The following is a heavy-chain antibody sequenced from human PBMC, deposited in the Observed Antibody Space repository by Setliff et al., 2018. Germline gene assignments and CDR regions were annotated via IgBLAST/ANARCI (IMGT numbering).Heavy chain of an antibody. CDR2: IYHSWSA. CDR3: AREVGTSTSSDAFDV. J-gene: IGHJ3*01. Sequence: KTSETLSLTCTVSGDSISSGDYFRSWIRQPPGKGLEWIAYIYHSWSAYYNPSLKSRVTMSVDTSKNQFSLHLTSVTAADTAVYYCAREVGTSTSSDAFDVWGQGMMVTVSS. D-gene: IGHD1-26*01. V-gene: IGHV4-30-4*08. CDR1: GDSISSGDYF.